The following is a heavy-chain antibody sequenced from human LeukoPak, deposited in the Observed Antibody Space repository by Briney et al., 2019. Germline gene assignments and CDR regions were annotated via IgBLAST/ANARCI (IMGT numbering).Heavy chain of an antibody. D-gene: IGHD3-3*01. V-gene: IGHV4-34*01. J-gene: IGHJ3*02. CDR3: ARAIFGVVIKRAFDI. CDR1: GGSFSGYY. CDR2: INHSGST. Sequence: SETLSLTCAVYGGSFSGYYWSWIRQPPGKGLEWIGEINHSGSTNYNPSLKSRVTISVDASKNQFSLKLSSVTAADTAVYYCARAIFGVVIKRAFDIWGQGTMVTVSS.